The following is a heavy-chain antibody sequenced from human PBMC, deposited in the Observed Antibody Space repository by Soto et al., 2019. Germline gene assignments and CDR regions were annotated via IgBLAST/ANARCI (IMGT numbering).Heavy chain of an antibody. CDR2: IYYSGST. CDR3: ARQVTTDAFDI. J-gene: IGHJ3*02. Sequence: ETLSLTCTVSGGSISSYYWSWIRQPPGKGLEWIGYIYYSGSTNYNPSLKSRVTISVDTPKNQFSLKLSSVTAADTAVYYCARQVTTDAFDIWGQGTMVTVSS. D-gene: IGHD4-17*01. V-gene: IGHV4-59*08. CDR1: GGSISSYY.